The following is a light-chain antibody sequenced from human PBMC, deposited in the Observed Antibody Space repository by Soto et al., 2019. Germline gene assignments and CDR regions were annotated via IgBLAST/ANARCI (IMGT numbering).Light chain of an antibody. CDR1: QSINRY. Sequence: DIQMTQSPSSLSASVGDRVTITCRASQSINRYLNWYQHKPGKAPKFLIQAASSLQSGVPSRFSGSGSGTDFTLTISSLQPEDFATYSCQQSYSTLVTFGPGTKVDIK. CDR3: QQSYSTLVT. V-gene: IGKV1-39*01. J-gene: IGKJ3*01. CDR2: AAS.